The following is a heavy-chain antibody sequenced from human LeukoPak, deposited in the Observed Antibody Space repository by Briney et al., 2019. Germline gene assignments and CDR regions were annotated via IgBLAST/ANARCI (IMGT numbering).Heavy chain of an antibody. CDR2: ISAYNGNT. D-gene: IGHD3-22*01. V-gene: IGHV1-18*01. CDR3: ARVNNYYDSSGYYPLDY. CDR1: GYTFTSYG. Sequence: ASVKVSCKASGYTFTSYGISWVRQAPGQGLEWMGWISAYNGNTNYAQKLQGRVTMTTDTSTSTAYMELRSLRSDDTAVYYCARVNNYYDSSGYYPLDYWGQGTLVTVSS. J-gene: IGHJ4*02.